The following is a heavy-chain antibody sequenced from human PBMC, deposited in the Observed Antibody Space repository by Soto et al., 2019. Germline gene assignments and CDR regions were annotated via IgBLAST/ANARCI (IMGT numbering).Heavy chain of an antibody. V-gene: IGHV1-69*01. CDR2: IIPITGAA. CDR1: GGPFSRYS. J-gene: IGHJ4*02. D-gene: IGHD4-4*01. CDR3: AKGSYSNYLGFDY. Sequence: KVSCKAAGGPFSRYSINWVLQAPGQGLEWMGGIIPITGAANYAQKFQDRVTITADESTITAYMELTGLRAEDTAVYYCAKGSYSNYLGFDYWGQGTLVTVSS.